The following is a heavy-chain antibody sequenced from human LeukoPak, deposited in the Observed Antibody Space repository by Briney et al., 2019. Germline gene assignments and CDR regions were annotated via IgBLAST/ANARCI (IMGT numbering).Heavy chain of an antibody. CDR2: ISAYNGNT. V-gene: IGHV1-18*01. J-gene: IGHJ3*02. CDR1: GYTFTSYG. CDR3: ARDSPFCSSTSCYSEDAFDI. D-gene: IGHD2-2*02. Sequence: GASVKVSCKASGYTFTSYGISWVRQAPGQGLEWMGWISAYNGNTNYAQKLRGRVTMTTDTSTSTAYMELRSLRSDDTAAYYCARDSPFCSSTSCYSEDAFDIWGQGTMVTVSS.